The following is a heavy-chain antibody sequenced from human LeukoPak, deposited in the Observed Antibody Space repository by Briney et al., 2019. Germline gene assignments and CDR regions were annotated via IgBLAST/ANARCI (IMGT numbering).Heavy chain of an antibody. CDR2: INPSGGST. D-gene: IGHD1-26*01. Sequence: ASVKVSCKASGYTFTSYYMHWVRQAPGQGLEWMGIINPSGGSTSYAQKFQGRVTMTRDTSTSTVYMELSSLGSEDTAVYYCASDSYGEWELLHYWGQGTLVTVSS. J-gene: IGHJ4*02. CDR3: ASDSYGEWELLHY. V-gene: IGHV1-46*01. CDR1: GYTFTSYY.